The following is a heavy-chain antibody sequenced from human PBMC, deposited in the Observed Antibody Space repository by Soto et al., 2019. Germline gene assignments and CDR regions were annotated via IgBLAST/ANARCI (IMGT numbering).Heavy chain of an antibody. CDR1: GFTFSSYA. D-gene: IGHD2-15*01. Sequence: GGSPRLSCAASGFTFSSYAMNWIRQAPGKGLEWVSAVSGRGSGTHYAESVRGRFTIARDNSKSTVYLQMNRLRGEDAAVYYCAKCAVLSTTSGGWSNRFDPWGQGTLVTVSS. CDR2: VSGRGSGT. J-gene: IGHJ5*02. CDR3: AKCAVLSTTSGGWSNRFDP. V-gene: IGHV3-23*01.